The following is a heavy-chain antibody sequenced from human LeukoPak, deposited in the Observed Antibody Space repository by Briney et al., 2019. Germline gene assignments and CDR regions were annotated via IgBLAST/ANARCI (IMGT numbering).Heavy chain of an antibody. J-gene: IGHJ6*02. V-gene: IGHV3-43*02. CDR3: ATWAFYHSLDV. Sequence: GGSLRLSCAASGFTFDAYAMHWVRHAPGKGLEWVSLINKDGSATYYADSVKGRFTIFRDNSKNSLYLQMNSLRSEDTALYYCATWAFYHSLDVWGQGTTVTVSS. D-gene: IGHD1-26*01. CDR2: INKDGSAT. CDR1: GFTFDAYA.